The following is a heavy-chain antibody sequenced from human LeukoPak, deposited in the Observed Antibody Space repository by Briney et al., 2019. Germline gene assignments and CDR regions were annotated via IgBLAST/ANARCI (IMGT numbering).Heavy chain of an antibody. D-gene: IGHD4-17*01. CDR2: INWNGGST. CDR3: ARDYYGDSYFDY. Sequence: GRSVTLSCAASGFTLDNYGMRWVRQAPGKGLEWVSGINWNGGSTDYADSVKVRFTMTRDNAKNSLYLQINSLRAEDTGLYYCARDYYGDSYFDYWGQGTLVTVFS. J-gene: IGHJ4*02. CDR1: GFTLDNYG. V-gene: IGHV3-20*04.